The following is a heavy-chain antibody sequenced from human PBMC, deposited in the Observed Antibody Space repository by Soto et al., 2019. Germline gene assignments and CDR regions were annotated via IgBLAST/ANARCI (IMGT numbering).Heavy chain of an antibody. V-gene: IGHV4-39*01. CDR2: VYSNGNT. CDR3: ARLTNGRPGDS. CDR1: GDSITNNNYH. Sequence: SETLSLTCTVSGDSITNNNYHWGWTRQPPGKGLEWIATVYSNGNTYYNPSLKSRLAISVDSSKNQFSLSLISVTAADTSVYFCARLTNGRPGDSWGQGTLVTVSS. D-gene: IGHD2-8*01. J-gene: IGHJ4*02.